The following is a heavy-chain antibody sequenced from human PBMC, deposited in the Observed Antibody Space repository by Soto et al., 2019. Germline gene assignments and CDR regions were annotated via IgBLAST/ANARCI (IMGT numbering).Heavy chain of an antibody. J-gene: IGHJ3*02. CDR2: IYPGDSDT. CDR1: GYSFTSYW. CDR3: ARQLDSSGYYWAI. Sequence: PGESLKISCKGSGYSFTSYWIGWVRQMPGKGLEWMGIIYPGDSDTRYSPSFQGQVTISADKSISTAYLQWSSLKASDTAMYYCARQLDSSGYYWAIWGQGTMATVSS. V-gene: IGHV5-51*01. D-gene: IGHD3-22*01.